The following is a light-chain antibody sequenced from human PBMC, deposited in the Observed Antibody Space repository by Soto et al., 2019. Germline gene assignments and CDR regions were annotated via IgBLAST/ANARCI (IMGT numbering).Light chain of an antibody. CDR1: QSVSSN. CDR2: GAS. V-gene: IGKV3-15*01. J-gene: IGKJ4*01. CDR3: QPYNNWPLT. Sequence: EIVMTQSPATLSVSPGERATLSCRASQSVSSNLAWYQQKPGQAPRLLIYGASTRATGIPARFSGSGSGTEFILTISRLQSEDFAIYYCQPYNNWPLTFGGGNKVDIK.